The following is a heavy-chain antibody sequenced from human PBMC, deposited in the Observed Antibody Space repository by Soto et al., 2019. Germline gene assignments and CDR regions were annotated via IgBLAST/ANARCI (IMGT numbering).Heavy chain of an antibody. D-gene: IGHD1-1*01. CDR2: ISYEGSNT. J-gene: IGHJ6*02. CDR1: GFTFDTYG. Sequence: QVHLVESGGGVAQPGRSLRLSCVASGFTFDTYGIHWVRQAPGKGLQWVALISYEGSNTYYADSVRGRVTISRDNSKNTLYLQINALRPDDTGVYYCARVTPGNNLYYFSGLDVWGRGTSVTVSS. V-gene: IGHV3-30-3*01. CDR3: ARVTPGNNLYYFSGLDV.